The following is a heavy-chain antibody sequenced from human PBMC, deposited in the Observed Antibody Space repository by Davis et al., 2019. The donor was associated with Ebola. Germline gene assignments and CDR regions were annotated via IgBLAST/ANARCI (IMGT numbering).Heavy chain of an antibody. V-gene: IGHV4-4*02. CDR2: IYHSGST. CDR1: GGSITSSNW. CDR3: ARQGYYYDSSFDY. J-gene: IGHJ4*02. D-gene: IGHD3-22*01. Sequence: PSETLSLTCAVSGGSITSSNWWRWVRQPPGKGLEWIGEIYHSGSTNYNPSLKSRVTISVDTSKNQFSLKLSSVTAADTAVYYCARQGYYYDSSFDYWGQGTLVTVSS.